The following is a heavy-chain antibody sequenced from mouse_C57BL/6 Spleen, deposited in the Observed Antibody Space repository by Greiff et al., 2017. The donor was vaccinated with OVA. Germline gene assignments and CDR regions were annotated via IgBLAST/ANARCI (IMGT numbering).Heavy chain of an antibody. CDR2: INPNYGTT. J-gene: IGHJ4*01. Sequence: EVQLVESGPELVKPGASVKISCKASGYSFTDYNMNWVKQSNGKSLEWIGVINPNYGTTSYNQKFKGKATLTVDQSSSTAYMQLNSLTSEDSAVYYCASQDYYGSSHAMDYWGQGTSVTVSS. V-gene: IGHV1-39*01. CDR3: ASQDYYGSSHAMDY. D-gene: IGHD1-1*01. CDR1: GYSFTDYN.